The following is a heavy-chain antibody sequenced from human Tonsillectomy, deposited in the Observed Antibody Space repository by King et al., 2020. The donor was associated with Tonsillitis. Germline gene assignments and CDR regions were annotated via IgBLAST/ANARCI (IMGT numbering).Heavy chain of an antibody. J-gene: IGHJ4*02. CDR1: GFTFSNAW. Sequence: VQLVESGGGSVKPGGSLRLSCAASGFTFSNAWMSWVRQAPGKGLEWVGRIKSKTDGGTTDYAAPVKGRFTISRDDSKNTLYLQMNSLKTEDTAVYYCTTGVAAAAVSLDHWGKGTLVTVSS. D-gene: IGHD6-13*01. V-gene: IGHV3-15*01. CDR2: IKSKTDGGTT. CDR3: TTGVAAAAVSLDH.